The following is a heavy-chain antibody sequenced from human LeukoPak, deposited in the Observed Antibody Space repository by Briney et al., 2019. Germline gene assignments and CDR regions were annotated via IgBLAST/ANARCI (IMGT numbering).Heavy chain of an antibody. V-gene: IGHV6-1*01. Sequence: SQTLSLTCAISGDSVSNKNTAWNWIRQSPSRGLEWLGRTYYRSKWHNTYAASVKSRITINPDTSKNQFSLQLNSVTPEDTAVYYCARDWSSGWYYYGMDVWGQGTTVTVSS. CDR1: GDSVSNKNTA. CDR3: ARDWSSGWYYYGMDV. J-gene: IGHJ6*02. CDR2: TYYRSKWHN. D-gene: IGHD6-19*01.